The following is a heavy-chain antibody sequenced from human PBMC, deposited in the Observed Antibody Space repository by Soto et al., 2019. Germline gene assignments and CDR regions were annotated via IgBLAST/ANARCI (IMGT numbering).Heavy chain of an antibody. CDR1: GFTFSSYA. CDR3: ANLDHSYYYYYGMDV. D-gene: IGHD3-9*01. CDR2: ISGSGGST. V-gene: IGHV3-23*01. Sequence: GGSLRLSCAASGFTFSSYAMSWVRQAPGKGLEWVSAISGSGGSTYYADSVKGRFTISRDNSKNTLYLQMNSLRAEDKAVYYCANLDHSYYYYYGMDVWGQGTTVTVSS. J-gene: IGHJ6*02.